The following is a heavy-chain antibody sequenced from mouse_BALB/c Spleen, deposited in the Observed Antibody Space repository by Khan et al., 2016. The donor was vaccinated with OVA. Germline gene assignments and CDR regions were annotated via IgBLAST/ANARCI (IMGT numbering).Heavy chain of an antibody. CDR1: GFPFSSFG. CDR3: ASSRYWSWFAS. Sequence: EVQLVESGGGLVQPGGSRKLSCAASGFPFSSFGMHWVRQAPEKGLELVAYIGSDSNTIYYADTVKGRFTISRDDPKNSLVLQMTSLRSEDTAMYYCASSRYWSWFASWGQGTLVTVSS. D-gene: IGHD2-12*01. CDR2: IGSDSNTI. J-gene: IGHJ3*01. V-gene: IGHV5-17*02.